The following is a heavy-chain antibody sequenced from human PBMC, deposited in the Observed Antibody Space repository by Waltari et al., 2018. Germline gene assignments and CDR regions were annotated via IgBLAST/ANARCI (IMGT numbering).Heavy chain of an antibody. D-gene: IGHD2-15*01. J-gene: IGHJ3*02. CDR1: GFTFSNSA. Sequence: EVQLLDSGGGLVQPGASLRLSCAASGFTFSNSAMTWVRQSPGKGLDGAASIMATGGSTDYADSGKGRFTISRDNSKSTLDLQMNSLRAEDTAVYYCAKVVSRWASDIWGQGTMVTVSS. CDR2: IMATGGST. CDR3: AKVVSRWASDI. V-gene: IGHV3-23*01.